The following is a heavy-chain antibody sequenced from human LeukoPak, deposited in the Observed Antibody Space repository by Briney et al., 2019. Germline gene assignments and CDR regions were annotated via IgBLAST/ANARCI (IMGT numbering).Heavy chain of an antibody. CDR3: AKDPATYYYYYGMDV. V-gene: IGHV3-7*01. CDR2: INNDASVI. J-gene: IGHJ6*02. CDR1: GFSLSSHW. Sequence: GGSLRLSCAASGFSLSSHWMAWLRRAPGKGLEWVATINNDASVIYYLESVKGRFTISRDNSKNTLYLQMNSLRAEDTAVYYCAKDPATYYYYYGMDVWGQGTTVTVSS.